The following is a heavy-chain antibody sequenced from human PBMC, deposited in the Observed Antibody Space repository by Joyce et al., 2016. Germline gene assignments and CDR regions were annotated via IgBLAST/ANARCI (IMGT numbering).Heavy chain of an antibody. V-gene: IGHV3-7*04. CDR3: AGGTGWSIED. D-gene: IGHD6-19*01. J-gene: IGHJ4*02. CDR1: GFTLSGYW. CDR2: IKDEGSAV. Sequence: EVQLVESGGGLVQPGGSLRLSCTASGFTLSGYWMNWVRQAPGKGLEWVAIIKDEGSAVHYVDSLKGRFTVFRDNAKNVLFLEMTSLRVDDTAVYYCAGGTGWSIEDWGQGTLVTVSS.